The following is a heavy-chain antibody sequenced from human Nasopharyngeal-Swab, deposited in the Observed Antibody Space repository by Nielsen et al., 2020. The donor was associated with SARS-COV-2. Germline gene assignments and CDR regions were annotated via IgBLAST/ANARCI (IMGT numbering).Heavy chain of an antibody. D-gene: IGHD4-17*01. V-gene: IGHV3-21*01. CDR3: ARTRSPYGDYVDFDY. CDR1: GFTFSSYS. Sequence: LSLTCAASGFTFSSYSMNWVRQAPGKGLEWVSSISSSSSYIYYADSVKGRFTISRDNAKNSLYLQMNSLRAEDTAVYYCARTRSPYGDYVDFDYWGQGTLVTVSS. CDR2: ISSSSSYI. J-gene: IGHJ4*02.